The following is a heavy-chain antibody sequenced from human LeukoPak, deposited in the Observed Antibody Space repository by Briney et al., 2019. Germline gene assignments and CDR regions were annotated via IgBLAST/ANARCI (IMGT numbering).Heavy chain of an antibody. J-gene: IGHJ3*02. D-gene: IGHD6-19*01. V-gene: IGHV3-30*02. CDR3: AKDARYSSGWFDAFDI. CDR2: IRYDGSNK. Sequence: PGGSLRLSCAASGFTFSNYWMHWVRQAPGKGLEWVAYIRYDGSNKYYADSVKGRFTISRDNSKNTLYLQMNSLRAEDTAVYYCAKDARYSSGWFDAFDIWGQGTMVTVSS. CDR1: GFTFSNYW.